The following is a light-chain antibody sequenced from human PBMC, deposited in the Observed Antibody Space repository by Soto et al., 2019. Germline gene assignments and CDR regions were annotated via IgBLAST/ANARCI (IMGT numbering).Light chain of an antibody. CDR2: SSN. J-gene: IGLJ2*01. CDR1: SSNIGSNT. Sequence: QSALTQPPSASGTPGQRVTMSCSGSSSNIGSNTVNWYQQLPGTAPKLLIYSSNQRPSGVPDRFSGSKSGTSASLAISGLQSEDEADYSCAAWDDSLNGLVFGGGTKLTVL. V-gene: IGLV1-44*01. CDR3: AAWDDSLNGLV.